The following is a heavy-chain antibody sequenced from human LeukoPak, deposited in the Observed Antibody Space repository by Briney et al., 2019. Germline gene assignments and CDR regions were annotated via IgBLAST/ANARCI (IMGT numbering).Heavy chain of an antibody. V-gene: IGHV4-59*08. CDR2: ISDIGSI. CDR1: GGSISRYY. CDR3: AGHHPRNTVDF. Sequence: SETLSLTCTVSGGSISRYYWSWLRQPPGKGLEWIAYISDIGSINYNPSLKSRVTISLDTSKNQFSLKLSSVTAADTAVYYCAGHHPRNTVDFWGQGTLVTVSS. J-gene: IGHJ4*02. D-gene: IGHD2/OR15-2a*01.